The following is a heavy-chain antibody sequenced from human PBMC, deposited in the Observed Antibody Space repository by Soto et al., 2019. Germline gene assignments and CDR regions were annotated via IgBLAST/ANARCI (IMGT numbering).Heavy chain of an antibody. CDR2: ISSSGSTK. D-gene: IGHD3-10*01. J-gene: IGHJ4*02. V-gene: IGHV3-48*03. Sequence: PGGSLRLSCAASGFTFSSDDMNWVRQAPGKGLEWVSYISSSGSTKYYADSVKGRFTISRDNAKDSLYLQMNSLRAEDTAVYYCARDGGGSGSPLFSAALHYWGQGTLVTVSS. CDR3: ARDGGGSGSPLFSAALHY. CDR1: GFTFSSDD.